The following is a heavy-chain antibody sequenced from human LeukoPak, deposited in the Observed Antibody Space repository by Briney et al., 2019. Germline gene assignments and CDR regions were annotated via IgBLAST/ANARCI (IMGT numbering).Heavy chain of an antibody. Sequence: GGSLRLSCAASGFSVSDNDMSWVRQAPGRGLEWVSVLYYGGDTHYADSVKGRFTISRDNSKHTLYLQMNYLRAEDTAVYSCSGSYHGIPYWGQGTLVTVSS. CDR3: SGSYHGIPY. D-gene: IGHD3-10*01. CDR1: GFSVSDND. V-gene: IGHV3-66*01. J-gene: IGHJ4*02. CDR2: LYYGGDT.